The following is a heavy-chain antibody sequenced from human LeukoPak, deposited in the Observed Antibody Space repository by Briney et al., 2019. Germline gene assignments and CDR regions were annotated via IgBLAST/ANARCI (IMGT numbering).Heavy chain of an antibody. CDR1: GFTFSSYA. CDR2: ISGSGGST. J-gene: IGHJ4*02. V-gene: IGHV3-23*01. CDR3: AKDKAYGGNFDY. Sequence: GGSLRLSCAASGFTFSSYAMSWVRRAPGKGLEWVSAISGSGGSTYYADSVKGRFTISRDNSKNTLYLQMNSLRAEDTAVYYCAKDKAYGGNFDYWGQGTLVTVSS. D-gene: IGHD4-23*01.